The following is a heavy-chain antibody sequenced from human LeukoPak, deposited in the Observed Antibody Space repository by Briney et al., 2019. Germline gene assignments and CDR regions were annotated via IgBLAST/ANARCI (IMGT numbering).Heavy chain of an antibody. Sequence: GGSLRLSCAASGFNFNIYTMSWVRQAQGKGLEWISAVGSGGTRYYADSVKGRFTISGDNSANTVSLQMDSLRADDTAMYYCAKMHGKLREAYHFDRWGQGTLVAVSS. CDR3: AKMHGKLREAYHFDR. V-gene: IGHV3-23*01. CDR2: VGSGGTR. CDR1: GFNFNIYT. J-gene: IGHJ4*02. D-gene: IGHD5-24*01.